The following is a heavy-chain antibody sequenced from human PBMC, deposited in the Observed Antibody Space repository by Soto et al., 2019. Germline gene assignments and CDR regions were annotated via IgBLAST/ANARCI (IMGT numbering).Heavy chain of an antibody. CDR2: IYYSGST. V-gene: IGHV4-39*01. D-gene: IGHD4-4*01. J-gene: IGHJ6*02. CDR1: GGSISSSIYY. Sequence: SENLSLTCTVAGGSISSSIYYWGWIRQPPGKGLEWIGSIYYSGSTYYNPALKVRVTLSVAPSKNQFPRKLSSGPPADTAVYYCARRQREGDYSNHYYYYYGMDVWGQGTTVPVSS. CDR3: ARRQREGDYSNHYYYYYGMDV.